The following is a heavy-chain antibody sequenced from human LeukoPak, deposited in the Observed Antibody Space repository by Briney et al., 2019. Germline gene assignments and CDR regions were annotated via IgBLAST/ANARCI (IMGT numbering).Heavy chain of an antibody. Sequence: PSETLSLTCTVSGGSISSYYWSWIRQSPGKGLEWIGNIYYSGSTNYNPSLKSRVTISLDTSKNQFSLKLSSVTAADTAVYYCAKGGYYDSNGYFRAFDYWGQGTLVIVSS. J-gene: IGHJ4*02. CDR1: GGSISSYY. V-gene: IGHV4-59*01. CDR3: AKGGYYDSNGYFRAFDY. D-gene: IGHD3-22*01. CDR2: IYYSGST.